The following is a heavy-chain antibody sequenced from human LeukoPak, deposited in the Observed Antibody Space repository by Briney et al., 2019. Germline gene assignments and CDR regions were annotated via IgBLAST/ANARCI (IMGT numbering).Heavy chain of an antibody. V-gene: IGHV3-7*01. D-gene: IGHD1-26*01. CDR2: IHPEGNEK. CDR1: GFSFTNFW. J-gene: IGHJ4*02. CDR3: ANTVVSGSYHFDY. Sequence: GGSLRLSCAVSGFSFTNFWMSWVRQAPGRGLEWVANIHPEGNEKYHVESVKGRFTISRDNTKNLLFLQMNGLRVEDTAVYYCANTVVSGSYHFDYWGQGTLVTVSS.